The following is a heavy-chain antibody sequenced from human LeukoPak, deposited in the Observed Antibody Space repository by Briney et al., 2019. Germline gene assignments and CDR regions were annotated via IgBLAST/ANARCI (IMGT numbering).Heavy chain of an antibody. J-gene: IGHJ4*02. CDR1: GYTFTSYG. CDR2: ISAYNGNT. D-gene: IGHD6-13*01. CDR3: ARVGSSSWYGFVKTSFDY. V-gene: IGHV1-18*01. Sequence: GASVKVSCKASGYTFTSYGISWVRQAPGQGLEWMGWISAYNGNTNYAQKLQGRVTMTTDTSTSTAYMELRSLRSDDTAVYYCARVGSSSWYGFVKTSFDYWGQGTLVAVSS.